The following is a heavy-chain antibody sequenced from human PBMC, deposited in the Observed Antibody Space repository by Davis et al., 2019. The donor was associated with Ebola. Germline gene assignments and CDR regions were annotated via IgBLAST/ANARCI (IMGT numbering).Heavy chain of an antibody. D-gene: IGHD2-2*01. J-gene: IGHJ5*02. Sequence: SETLSLTCTVSGGSISSYYWSWIRQPPGKGLEWIGYIYYSGSTNYNPSLKSRVTISVDTSKNQFSLKLSSVTAADTAVYYCARNQGFYCSSTSCYFGGTRFVPWGQGTLVTVSS. CDR2: IYYSGST. CDR3: ARNQGFYCSSTSCYFGGTRFVP. CDR1: GGSISSYY. V-gene: IGHV4-59*01.